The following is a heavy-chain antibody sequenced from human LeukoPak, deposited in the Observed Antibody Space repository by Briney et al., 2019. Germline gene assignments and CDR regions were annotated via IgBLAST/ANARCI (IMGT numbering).Heavy chain of an antibody. Sequence: GGSLRLSCAASGFTFSSYSTNWVRQAPGKGLEWVSSISSSSSYIYYADSVKGRFTISRDNAKNSLYLQMNSLRAEDTAVYYCARDATAGSSGWYIDAFDIWGQGTMVTVSS. CDR3: ARDATAGSSGWYIDAFDI. D-gene: IGHD6-19*01. CDR2: ISSSSSYI. J-gene: IGHJ3*02. CDR1: GFTFSSYS. V-gene: IGHV3-21*01.